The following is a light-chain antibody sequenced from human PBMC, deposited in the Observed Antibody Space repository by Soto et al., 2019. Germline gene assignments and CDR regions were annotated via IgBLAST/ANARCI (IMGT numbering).Light chain of an antibody. V-gene: IGKV3-11*01. CDR3: QQHSNWPT. CDR1: QSISFY. J-gene: IGKJ5*01. Sequence: EIVLTQSPATLSLSPGERATLSCRASQSISFYLTWYQHKPGQAPRLLIYDASNRATGIPARFSGSGYGTDFTLTISSLEPEDFAVYYCQQHSNWPTFGQGTRLEIK. CDR2: DAS.